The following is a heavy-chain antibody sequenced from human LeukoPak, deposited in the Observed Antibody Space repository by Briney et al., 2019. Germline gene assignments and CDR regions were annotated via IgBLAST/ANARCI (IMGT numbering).Heavy chain of an antibody. CDR2: IWYDGSKK. CDR3: ARSLGETAFDY. D-gene: IGHD1-14*01. J-gene: IGHJ4*02. Sequence: GRSLRLSCAASGFTFKNYGSHWVRQAPGKGLEWVAVIWYDGSKKYYADSVKGRFTISRDDSKYTLFLQMNSLRAEDTAVYFCARSLGETAFDYWGQGTLVTVSS. V-gene: IGHV3-33*01. CDR1: GFTFKNYG.